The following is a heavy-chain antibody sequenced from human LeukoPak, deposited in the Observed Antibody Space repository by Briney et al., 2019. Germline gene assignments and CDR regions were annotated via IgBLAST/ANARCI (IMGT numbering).Heavy chain of an antibody. CDR2: LRFDGSNI. CDR3: ARVVRARSSSRYLYYFDY. J-gene: IGHJ4*02. CDR1: GFTFNVYG. D-gene: IGHD6-13*01. V-gene: IGHV3-33*01. Sequence: GTSLRLSCAASGFTFNVYGMHWVRQAPGKGLEWVAVLRFDGSNIYYADSVKGRFTISRDNAKNSLYLQMNSLRAEDTAVYYCARVVRARSSSRYLYYFDYWGQGTLVTVSS.